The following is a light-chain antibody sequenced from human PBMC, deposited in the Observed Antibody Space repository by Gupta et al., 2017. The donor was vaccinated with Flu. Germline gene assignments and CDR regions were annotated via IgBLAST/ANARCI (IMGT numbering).Light chain of an antibody. CDR2: DVS. Sequence: QSALTQPRSVSGSPGPSVTISCAGTSSDVGGYNYVSWYQQHPGKAPKLMIYDVSKRPSGVPDRFSGSKSGNTASLTISGLQAEDEDDYYCCSYAGSYSLVFGGGTKLTVL. CDR1: SSDVGGYNY. J-gene: IGLJ3*02. CDR3: CSYAGSYSLV. V-gene: IGLV2-11*01.